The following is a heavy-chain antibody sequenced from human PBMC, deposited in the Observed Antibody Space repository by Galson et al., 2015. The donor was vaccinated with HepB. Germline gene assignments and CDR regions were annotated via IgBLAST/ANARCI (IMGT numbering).Heavy chain of an antibody. CDR2: INQDGSSK. CDR3: ARRISLVRGIITKPDYYYGMDV. D-gene: IGHD3-10*01. Sequence: LRLSCAASGFTFSSYWMNWVRQAPGKGLEWVAHINQDGSSKYYVDSVKGRFTISRDNAKDSVYLQLDSLRAEDTAVYYCARRISLVRGIITKPDYYYGMDVWCQGTTVTIAS. V-gene: IGHV3-7*03. J-gene: IGHJ6*02. CDR1: GFTFSSYW.